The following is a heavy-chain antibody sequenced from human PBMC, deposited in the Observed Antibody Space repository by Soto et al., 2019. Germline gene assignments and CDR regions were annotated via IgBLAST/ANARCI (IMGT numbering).Heavy chain of an antibody. CDR2: IIPIFGTA. J-gene: IGHJ6*02. CDR3: AIQGYCSSTSCTIRMDV. D-gene: IGHD2-2*01. CDR1: GGTFSSYA. Sequence: ASVKVSCKASGGTFSSYAISWVRQAPGQGLEWMGGIIPIFGTANYAQKLQGRVTITADESTSTAYMELSSLRSEDTAVYYCAIQGYCSSTSCTIRMDVWGQGPTVTVYS. V-gene: IGHV1-69*13.